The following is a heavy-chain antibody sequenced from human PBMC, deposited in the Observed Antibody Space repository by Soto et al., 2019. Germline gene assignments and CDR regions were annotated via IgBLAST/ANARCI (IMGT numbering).Heavy chain of an antibody. Sequence: SETLSLTCTVSGGSISSYYWSWIRQPPGKGLEWIGYIYYSGSTNYNPSLKSRVTISVDTSKNQFPLKLSSVTAADTAVYYCARVGPYCGGDCYSPPPWGQGTLVTVSS. CDR2: IYYSGST. D-gene: IGHD2-21*02. J-gene: IGHJ5*02. CDR3: ARVGPYCGGDCYSPPP. V-gene: IGHV4-59*08. CDR1: GGSISSYY.